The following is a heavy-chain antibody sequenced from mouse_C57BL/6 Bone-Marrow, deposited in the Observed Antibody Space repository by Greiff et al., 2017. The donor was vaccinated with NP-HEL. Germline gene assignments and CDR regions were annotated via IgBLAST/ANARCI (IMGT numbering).Heavy chain of an antibody. Sequence: EVQLVESGGGLVQPGGSMKLSCAASGFTFSDAWMDWVRQSPEKGLEWVAEIRNKANNHATYYAESVKGRFTISRDDSKSSVYLQMNSLRAEDTGIYYCTRSYYYGSSSHWYFDVWGTGTTVTVSS. D-gene: IGHD1-1*01. CDR2: IRNKANNHAT. CDR3: TRSYYYGSSSHWYFDV. J-gene: IGHJ1*03. V-gene: IGHV6-6*01. CDR1: GFTFSDAW.